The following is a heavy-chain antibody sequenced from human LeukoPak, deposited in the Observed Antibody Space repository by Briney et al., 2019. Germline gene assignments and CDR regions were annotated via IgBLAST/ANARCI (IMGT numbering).Heavy chain of an antibody. CDR2: ISYDGSNK. V-gene: IGHV3-30*18. CDR1: GFTFSSYG. Sequence: GGSLRLSCVASGFTFSSYGMHWVRQAPGKGLEWVAVISYDGSNKYYADSVKGRFTISRDNSKNTLYLQMNSLRAEDTAVYYCAKRNFGGKDNQFDYWGQGTLVTVSS. CDR3: AKRNFGGKDNQFDY. D-gene: IGHD4-23*01. J-gene: IGHJ4*02.